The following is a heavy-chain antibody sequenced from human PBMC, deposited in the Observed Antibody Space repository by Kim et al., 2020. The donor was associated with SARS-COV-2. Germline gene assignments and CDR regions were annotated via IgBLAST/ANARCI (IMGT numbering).Heavy chain of an antibody. CDR3: ASDSQEGILIDV. D-gene: IGHD2-8*01. CDR1: GYTFTSYY. V-gene: IGHV1-46*01. Sequence: ASVKVSCKASGYTFTSYYMHWVRQAPGQGLEWMGIINPSGGSTSYAQKFQGRVTMTRDTSTSTVYMELSSLRSEDTAVYYCASDSQEGILIDVWGQGTTVTVSS. CDR2: INPSGGST. J-gene: IGHJ6*02.